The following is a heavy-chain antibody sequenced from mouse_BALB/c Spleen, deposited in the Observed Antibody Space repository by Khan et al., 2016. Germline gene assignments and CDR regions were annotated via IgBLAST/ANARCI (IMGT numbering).Heavy chain of an antibody. CDR3: TCGYDLAWFAY. CDR2: IDPYNGGT. V-gene: IGHV1S135*01. D-gene: IGHD2-2*01. CDR1: GYAFTSYN. J-gene: IGHJ3*01. Sequence: QSGPELVKPGASVKVFCKASGYAFTSYNMYWVKQSHGKSLEWIGYIDPYNGGTSYNQKFKGKATLTVDKSSSTAYMHLNSLTSEDSAVCCWTCGYDLAWFAYWGQGTLVTVSA.